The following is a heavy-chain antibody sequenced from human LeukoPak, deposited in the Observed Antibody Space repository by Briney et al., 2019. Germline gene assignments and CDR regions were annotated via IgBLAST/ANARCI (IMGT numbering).Heavy chain of an antibody. Sequence: GGSLRLSCVASGFTFSRYWMSWGRQAPGKGLEWVANIKQDVSEKKYVDSVKGRFTISRDNAKNSLSLQMNSLRAEDTAVYYCLRGYLYYYDNSGYYKGYYFDYWGQGTLVTVSS. D-gene: IGHD3-22*01. CDR1: GFTFSRYW. V-gene: IGHV3-7*01. CDR3: LRGYLYYYDNSGYYKGYYFDY. CDR2: IKQDVSEK. J-gene: IGHJ4*02.